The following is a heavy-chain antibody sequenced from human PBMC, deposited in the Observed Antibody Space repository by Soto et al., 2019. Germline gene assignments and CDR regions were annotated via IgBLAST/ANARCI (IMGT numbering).Heavy chain of an antibody. V-gene: IGHV4-31*03. J-gene: IGHJ6*02. CDR3: AASWVGCGGFNYYGMDV. CDR2: IYYSGST. CDR1: GGSISSGGYY. D-gene: IGHD2-21*01. Sequence: QVQLQESGPGLVKPSQTLSLTCTVSGGSISSGGYYWSWIRQHPGKGLEWIGYIYYSGSTYYNPSLKGRVTISVDTAKNPFSLKLSSVTAADTAVYYCAASWVGCGGFNYYGMDVWGQGPTVTVSS.